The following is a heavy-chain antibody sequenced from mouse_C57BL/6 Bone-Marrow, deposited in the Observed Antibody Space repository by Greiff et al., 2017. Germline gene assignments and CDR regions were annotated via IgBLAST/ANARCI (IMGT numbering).Heavy chain of an antibody. D-gene: IGHD4-1*01. CDR3: APANWDPFDY. Sequence: QVQLQQSGAELARPGASVKLSCKASGYTFTSYGISWVKQRPGQGLEWIGEFYPRSGNTYYNEKFKGKATLTADKSSSTAYMELRSLTSEDAAVYFCAPANWDPFDYWGQGTTLTVSS. CDR2: FYPRSGNT. CDR1: GYTFTSYG. V-gene: IGHV1-81*01. J-gene: IGHJ2*01.